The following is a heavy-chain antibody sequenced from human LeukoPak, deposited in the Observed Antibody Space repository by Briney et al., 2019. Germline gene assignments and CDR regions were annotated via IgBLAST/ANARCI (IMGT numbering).Heavy chain of an antibody. CDR2: FDPEDDDT. V-gene: IGHV1-24*01. CDR3: ATGPEAKSLYFDS. Sequence: ASVKVSCKVSGNTLDELSMHWVRQAPGKGLEWMGSFDPEDDDTTYAQKFQPRLSMTEDTSTGTAYMELTGLTSEDTAMYYCATGPEAKSLYFDSWVQATLVTLSS. CDR1: GNTLDELS. J-gene: IGHJ4*02. D-gene: IGHD1-14*01.